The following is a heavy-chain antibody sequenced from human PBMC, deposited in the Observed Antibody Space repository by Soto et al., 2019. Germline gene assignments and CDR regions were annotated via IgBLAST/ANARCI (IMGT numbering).Heavy chain of an antibody. CDR1: GFTFGTTD. CDR2: IDGSGGIT. J-gene: IGHJ5*02. Sequence: QLLQSGGGLVQPGGSLTLSCAASGFTFGTTDMSWVRQAPGEGLEWVSTIDGSGGITYYADSVKGRFTISRDNSRNTVYLKMNSLRGDDTALYYCVKISGWFNTWGEGSLVTVSS. CDR3: VKISGWFNT. V-gene: IGHV3-23*01. D-gene: IGHD3-10*01.